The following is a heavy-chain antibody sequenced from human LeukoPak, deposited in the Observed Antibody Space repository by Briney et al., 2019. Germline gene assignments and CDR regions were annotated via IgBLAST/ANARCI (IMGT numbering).Heavy chain of an antibody. J-gene: IGHJ4*02. Sequence: GASVKVSGKASGYTFTDYYMHWVRQAPGQGFEWMGWINPNDGDTNYAQKFQGRVTMTSDTSISTAHMEVSRLRSDDTAVYYCARANFLYCSSSTCFFDYWGQGTLVTVSS. D-gene: IGHD2-15*01. V-gene: IGHV1-2*02. CDR1: GYTFTDYY. CDR3: ARANFLYCSSSTCFFDY. CDR2: INPNDGDT.